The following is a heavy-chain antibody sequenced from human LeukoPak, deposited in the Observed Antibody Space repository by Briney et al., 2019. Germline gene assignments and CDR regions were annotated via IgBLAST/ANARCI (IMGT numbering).Heavy chain of an antibody. CDR3: ARHLGYCSSTSCYPWFDP. D-gene: IGHD2-2*01. J-gene: IGHJ5*02. Sequence: SETLSLTCTVSGGSISSYYWSWIRQPPGKGLEWIGYMYYSGSTNYNPSLKSRVTISVDTPKNQFSLKLSSVTAADTAVYYCARHLGYCSSTSCYPWFDPWGQGTLVTVSS. CDR2: MYYSGST. V-gene: IGHV4-59*08. CDR1: GGSISSYY.